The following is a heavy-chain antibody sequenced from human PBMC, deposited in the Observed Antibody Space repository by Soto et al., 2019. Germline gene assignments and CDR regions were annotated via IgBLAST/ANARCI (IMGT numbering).Heavy chain of an antibody. CDR3: ANHSYCSSTSCYDYYYYYYMDV. Sequence: ASVKFSCKASGYTFTSYYMHWVRQAPGQGLEWMGIINPSGGSTSYAQKFQGRVTMTRDTSTSTVYMELSSLRSEDTAVYYCANHSYCSSTSCYDYYYYYYMDVWGKGTTVTVSS. CDR2: INPSGGST. J-gene: IGHJ6*03. D-gene: IGHD2-2*01. V-gene: IGHV1-46*01. CDR1: GYTFTSYY.